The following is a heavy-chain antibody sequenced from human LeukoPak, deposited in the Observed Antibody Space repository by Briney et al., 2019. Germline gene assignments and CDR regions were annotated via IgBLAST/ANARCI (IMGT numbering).Heavy chain of an antibody. D-gene: IGHD3-16*02. J-gene: IGHJ4*02. V-gene: IGHV3-11*04. Sequence: LSLTCAVYGGSFSGYYWSWIRQAPGKGLEWVSYISSSSSTIYYADSVKGRFTISRDNAKNSLYLQMNSLRAEDTAVYYCARAEQNYDYVWGSHRYNAYQYDYWGQGTLVTVSS. CDR3: ARAEQNYDYVWGSHRYNAYQYDY. CDR1: GGSFSGYY. CDR2: ISSSSSTI.